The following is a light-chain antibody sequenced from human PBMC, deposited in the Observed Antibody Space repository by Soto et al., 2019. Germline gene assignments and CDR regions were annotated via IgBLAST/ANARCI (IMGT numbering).Light chain of an antibody. J-gene: IGLJ3*02. CDR1: KNDIGVYDF. CDR3: QSYDSSLSGLL. Sequence: QSALTQPPSASGSPGQSVTISCTGTKNDIGVYDFVSWYQHHPGKAPRLIIYEVVQRPSGVPDRFSGSKSGNTASLTVSGLQAADEADYYCQSYDSSLSGLLFGGGTKLTVL. V-gene: IGLV2-8*01. CDR2: EVV.